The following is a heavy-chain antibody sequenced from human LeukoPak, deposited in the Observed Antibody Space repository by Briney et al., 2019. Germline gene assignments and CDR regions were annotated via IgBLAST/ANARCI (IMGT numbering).Heavy chain of an antibody. V-gene: IGHV1-46*01. CDR2: INPSGGST. D-gene: IGHD3-22*01. J-gene: IGHJ4*02. Sequence: ASVKVSCKASGYTFTSYYMHWVRQAPGQGLEWMGIINPSGGSTSYAQKLQGRLTMTRDTSTSTVYMELSSLRSEDTAVYYCARAPDEDYYDSSGYLYYFDYWGQGTLVTVSS. CDR1: GYTFTSYY. CDR3: ARAPDEDYYDSSGYLYYFDY.